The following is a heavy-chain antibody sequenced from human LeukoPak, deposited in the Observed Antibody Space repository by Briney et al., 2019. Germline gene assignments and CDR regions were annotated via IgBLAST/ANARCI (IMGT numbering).Heavy chain of an antibody. CDR1: GGSISSGDYY. CDR3: ARVDRWELRWAFDY. V-gene: IGHV4-30-4*08. CDR2: IYYSGST. J-gene: IGHJ4*02. D-gene: IGHD1-26*01. Sequence: SQTLSLTCTVSGGSISSGDYYWSWIRQPPGKGLEWIGYIYYSGSTYYNPSLKSRVTISVDTSKNQFSLKLSSVTAADTAVYYCARVDRWELRWAFDYWGQGTLVTVSS.